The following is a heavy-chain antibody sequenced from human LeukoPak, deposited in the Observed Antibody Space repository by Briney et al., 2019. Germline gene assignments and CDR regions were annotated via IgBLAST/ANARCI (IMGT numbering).Heavy chain of an antibody. CDR2: INHSGST. V-gene: IGHV4-34*01. Sequence: SETLSFTCTVSGGSISSYYWSWIRQPPGKGLEWIGEINHSGSTNYNPSLKSRVTISVDTSKNQFSLKLSSVTAADTAVYYCARGLSLRFLEWFLDPWGQGTLVTVSS. CDR3: ARGLSLRFLEWFLDP. J-gene: IGHJ5*02. CDR1: GGSISSYY. D-gene: IGHD3-3*01.